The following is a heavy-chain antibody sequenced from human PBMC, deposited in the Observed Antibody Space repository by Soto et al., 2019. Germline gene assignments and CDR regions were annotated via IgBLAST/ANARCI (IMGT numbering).Heavy chain of an antibody. J-gene: IGHJ4*02. CDR3: ARGGHVVVLTAVSDY. D-gene: IGHD2-21*02. CDR2: INPSGGHT. Sequence: WHAHGQGLEWMGTINPSGGHTTYAQKFLGRVTMTRDTSTSTLYMELTSLRSEDTAVYYCARGGHVVVLTAVSDYRRQGTLVTV. V-gene: IGHV1-46*01.